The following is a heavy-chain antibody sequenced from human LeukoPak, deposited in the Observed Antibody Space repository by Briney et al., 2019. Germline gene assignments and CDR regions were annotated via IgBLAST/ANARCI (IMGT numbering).Heavy chain of an antibody. D-gene: IGHD3-22*01. V-gene: IGHV3-30-3*01. CDR2: ISYDGSNK. CDR1: GFTFSSYA. J-gene: IGHJ4*02. Sequence: GGSLRLSCAASGFTFSSYAMHWVRQAPGKGLEWVAVISYDGSNKYYADSVKGRFTISRDNSKNTLYLQMNSLRAEDTAVYYCARDYDYYDSSGYYGRGFDYWGQGTLVTVSS. CDR3: ARDYDYYDSSGYYGRGFDY.